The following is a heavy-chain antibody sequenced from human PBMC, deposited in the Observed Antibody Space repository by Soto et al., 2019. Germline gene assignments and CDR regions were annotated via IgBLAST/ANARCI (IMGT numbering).Heavy chain of an antibody. CDR3: TRGRQRQLGPTGY. J-gene: IGHJ4*02. D-gene: IGHD2-2*01. CDR2: ISSSSTYI. Sequence: EVQLVESGGGLVKPGGSLRLSCAASGFTFSSYTMNWVRQAPGKGLEWVSSISSSSTYIYYADSVKGRFTISRDNAKNSLFLQVNSLRAEDTAVYYCTRGRQRQLGPTGYWGQGTLVTVSS. V-gene: IGHV3-21*01. CDR1: GFTFSSYT.